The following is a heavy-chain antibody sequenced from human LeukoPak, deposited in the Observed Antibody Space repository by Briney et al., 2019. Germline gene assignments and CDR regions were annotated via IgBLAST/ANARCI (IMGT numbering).Heavy chain of an antibody. J-gene: IGHJ5*02. V-gene: IGHV4-38-2*01. CDR3: TKREGPMSGSYDYFDP. Sequence: PSETLSLTCSVSGYSISSGYYWSWIRQPPGQGLEWIAYIHSNGYTNYNPSLKSRVTISVDTSKNQFSLKVTSVTAADTAMYYCTKREGPMSGSYDYFDPWGQGTLVTVS. CDR1: GYSISSGYY. CDR2: IHSNGYT. D-gene: IGHD1-26*01.